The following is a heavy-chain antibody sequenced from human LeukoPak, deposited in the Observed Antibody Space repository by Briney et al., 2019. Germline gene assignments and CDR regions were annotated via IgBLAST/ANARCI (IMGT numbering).Heavy chain of an antibody. CDR3: ARGGSKYSSSWYVSP. J-gene: IGHJ5*02. Sequence: PSQTLSLTCAVSGGSISSGGYSWSWIRQPPGKGLEWIGYIYHSGSTYYNPSLKSRVTISVDTSKNQFSLKLSSVTAADTAVYYCARGGSKYSSSWYVSPWGQGTLVTVSS. CDR2: IYHSGST. V-gene: IGHV4-30-2*01. CDR1: GGSISSGGYS. D-gene: IGHD6-13*01.